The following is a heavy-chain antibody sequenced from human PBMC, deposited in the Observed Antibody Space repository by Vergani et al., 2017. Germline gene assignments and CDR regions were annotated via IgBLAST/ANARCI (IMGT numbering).Heavy chain of an antibody. D-gene: IGHD5-12*01. CDR3: ATPQTVATGGMEV. Sequence: EVQLVQSGAEVKKPVATMKISCKVSGYTFTDHYMHWVKQAPGKGLEWMGLVDPEDGETLYGEKFKGRVTIAADTSTDTAHLELSSLRSEDTAVYYCATPQTVATGGMEVWGQGTTVIVSS. V-gene: IGHV1-69-2*01. J-gene: IGHJ6*02. CDR1: GYTFTDHY. CDR2: VDPEDGET.